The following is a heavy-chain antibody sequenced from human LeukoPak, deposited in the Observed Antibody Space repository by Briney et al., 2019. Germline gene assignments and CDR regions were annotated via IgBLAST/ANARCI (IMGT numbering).Heavy chain of an antibody. CDR3: ARHYGGLDDY. CDR1: GYTFTSYD. J-gene: IGHJ4*02. CDR2: MNPNSGNT. V-gene: IGHV1-8*01. D-gene: IGHD4-23*01. Sequence: ASVKVSCKASGYTFTSYDINWVRQATGQGLEWMGWMNPNSGNTASAQKFQGRVTMTRDTSINTAYLELSSLRSEDTAVYYCARHYGGLDDYWGQGTLIIVSS.